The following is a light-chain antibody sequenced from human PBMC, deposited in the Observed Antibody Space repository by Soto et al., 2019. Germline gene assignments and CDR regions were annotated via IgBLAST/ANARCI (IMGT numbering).Light chain of an antibody. Sequence: EIQRTQSTAYLSGYVGDRLTIICRASQTSSSWLAWYQPKPGKAPKVLIYDASSLESGVPSRFSGSGSGTEFILTIRSLQPEDFASDCCRPYGGMWPFSRGTKVDIK. J-gene: IGKJ1*01. CDR3: RPYGGMWP. CDR2: DAS. CDR1: QTSSSW. V-gene: IGKV1-5*02.